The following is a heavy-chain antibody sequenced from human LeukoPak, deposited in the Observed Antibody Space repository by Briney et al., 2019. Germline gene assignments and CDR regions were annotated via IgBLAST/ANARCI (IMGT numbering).Heavy chain of an antibody. J-gene: IGHJ4*02. CDR2: IYYSGST. D-gene: IGHD3-10*02. CDR3: ARNLGSGYFEY. Sequence: SQALSLTCTVSGGSISSRDYCWSWIRQPPGKGLEWIGYIYYSGSTYYNPSLKSRFTISVDTSKNQFSLKLSSVTAADTAVYYCARNLGSGYFEYWGQGTLVTVSS. CDR1: GGSISSRDYC. V-gene: IGHV4-30-4*01.